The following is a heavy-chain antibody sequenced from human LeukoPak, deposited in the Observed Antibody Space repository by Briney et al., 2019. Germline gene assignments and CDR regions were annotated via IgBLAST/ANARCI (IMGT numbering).Heavy chain of an antibody. CDR1: GYTFTNYG. CDR2: INGGNGNA. D-gene: IGHD3-22*01. V-gene: IGHV1-3*01. Sequence: GPVKVSCKTSGYTFTNYGMHWVRQAPGQRLEWMGWINGGNGNAKYSQNFQGRVTIIRDTSASTAYMELSSLRSGDTAVYYCARVPLHDSSGHYYPHWGQGTLVTVSS. J-gene: IGHJ1*01. CDR3: ARVPLHDSSGHYYPH.